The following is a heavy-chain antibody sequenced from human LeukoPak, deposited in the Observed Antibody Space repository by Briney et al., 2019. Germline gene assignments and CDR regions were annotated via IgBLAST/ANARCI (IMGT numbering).Heavy chain of an antibody. D-gene: IGHD6-13*01. V-gene: IGHV4-61*02. CDR1: GGSLSRGSYY. CDR3: ARVQVLAAAGFSYMDV. CDR2: IYTSGST. Sequence: PSETLSLTCPVSGGSLSRGSYYSSWIRQPARKGLECIRRIYTSGSTNYSPSLKSRVTMSVDTSKNQFSLKLSSVTAADTAVYYCARVQVLAAAGFSYMDVWGKGTTVTVSS. J-gene: IGHJ6*03.